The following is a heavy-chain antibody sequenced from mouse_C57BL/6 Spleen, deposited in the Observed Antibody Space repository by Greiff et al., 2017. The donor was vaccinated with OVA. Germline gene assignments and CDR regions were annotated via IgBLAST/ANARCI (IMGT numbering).Heavy chain of an antibody. D-gene: IGHD1-1*01. CDR1: GYTFTSYW. CDR2: IDPSDSET. Sequence: VKLQESGAELVRPGSSVKLSCKASGYTFTSYWMHWVKQRPIQGLEWIGNIDPSDSETHYNQKFKDKATLTVDKSSSTAYIQLSSQTSEDSGGYCCARDYGSRREFAYWGQGTLVTVSA. CDR3: ARDYGSRREFAY. V-gene: IGHV1-52*01. J-gene: IGHJ3*01.